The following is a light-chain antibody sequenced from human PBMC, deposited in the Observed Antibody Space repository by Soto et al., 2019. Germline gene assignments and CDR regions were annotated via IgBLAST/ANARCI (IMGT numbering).Light chain of an antibody. Sequence: EIVLTQSPATLSLSPGERATLSCRASQSVNNYLAWYQQKPGQAPRLLIYDASSRATDIPARFSGSGSGTDFTLTVSSLEPEDFATYYCHQRSNWPLTFGGGTKVEIK. V-gene: IGKV3-11*01. CDR3: HQRSNWPLT. CDR1: QSVNNY. CDR2: DAS. J-gene: IGKJ4*01.